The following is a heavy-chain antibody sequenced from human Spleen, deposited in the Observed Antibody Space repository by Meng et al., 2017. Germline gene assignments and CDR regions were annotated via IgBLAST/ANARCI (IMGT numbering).Heavy chain of an antibody. D-gene: IGHD1-1*01. J-gene: IGHJ4*02. V-gene: IGHV3-21*06. CDR2: ISGGTSYI. Sequence: VELVEEGGGLVRAGGALRLSCAASGFRFSDYNMNWVRQAPGKGLEWVSSISGGTSYIYYGDSPKGRFTISRDNAKSSLFLQMNSLRAEDTAVYYCATKTTELDNWGQGTLVTVSS. CDR1: GFRFSDYN. CDR3: ATKTTELDN.